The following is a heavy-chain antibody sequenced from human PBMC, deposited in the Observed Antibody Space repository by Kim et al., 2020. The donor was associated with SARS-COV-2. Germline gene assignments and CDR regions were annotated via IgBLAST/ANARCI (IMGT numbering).Heavy chain of an antibody. CDR2: IYHSGST. CDR1: GYSISSGYY. Sequence: SETLSLTCTVSGYSISSGYYWGWIRQPPGKGLEWIGSIYHSGSTYYNPSLKSRVTISVDTSKNQFSLKLSSVTAADTAVYYCAREMGVRGPLGHYYYYYGMDVWGQGTTVTVSS. V-gene: IGHV4-38-2*02. D-gene: IGHD3-10*01. CDR3: AREMGVRGPLGHYYYYYGMDV. J-gene: IGHJ6*02.